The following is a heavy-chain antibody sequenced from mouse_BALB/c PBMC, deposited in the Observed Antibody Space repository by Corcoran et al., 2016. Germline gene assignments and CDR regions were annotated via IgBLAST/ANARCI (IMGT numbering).Heavy chain of an antibody. CDR3: ARHDGYSYAMDY. V-gene: IGHV1-18*01. J-gene: IGHJ4*01. CDR2: INPYNGGT. D-gene: IGHD2-3*01. CDR1: GYSFTGYT. Sequence: EVQLQQSGPELVKPGASMKISCKASGYSFTGYTMNWVKQSHGKNLEWFGLINPYNGGTSYNQKFKGKATLTVDKSSSTAYMELLSLTSEDSAVYYCARHDGYSYAMDYWGQGTSVTVSS.